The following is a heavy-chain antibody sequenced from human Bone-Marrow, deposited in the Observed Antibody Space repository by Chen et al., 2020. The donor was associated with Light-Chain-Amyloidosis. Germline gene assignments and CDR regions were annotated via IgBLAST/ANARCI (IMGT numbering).Heavy chain of an antibody. CDR3: TKDGITVAGTRFFDY. CDR1: GLPFSSYA. J-gene: IGHJ4*02. D-gene: IGHD6-19*01. CDR2: IVGSGVNT. Sequence: DVRLVESGGGLVQPGGSLRLSCAASGLPFSSYAMNWVRQAPGKGLEWVSGIVGSGVNTYYADSVKGRVTISRDNSKNTLSLHMNSLRAEDTAVYYCTKDGITVAGTRFFDYWGQGALVTVSS. V-gene: IGHV3-23*04.